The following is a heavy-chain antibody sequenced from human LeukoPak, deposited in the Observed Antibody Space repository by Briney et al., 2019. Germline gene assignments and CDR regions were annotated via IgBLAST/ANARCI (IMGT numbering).Heavy chain of an antibody. CDR3: ARAEFPEVVYFDY. CDR1: GFTFSSYG. Sequence: PGRSLRLSCAASGFTFSSYGMHWVRQAPGKGLEWVAVIWYDGSNKYYADSVKGRFTISRDNSKNTLYLQMNSLRAEDTAVYYCARAEFPEVVYFDYWGQGTLVTVSS. V-gene: IGHV3-33*01. D-gene: IGHD2-2*01. CDR2: IWYDGSNK. J-gene: IGHJ4*02.